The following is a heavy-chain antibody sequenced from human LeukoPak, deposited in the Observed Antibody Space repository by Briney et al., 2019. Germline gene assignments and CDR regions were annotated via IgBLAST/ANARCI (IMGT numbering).Heavy chain of an antibody. CDR3: ARSGEYYYDSSGYYSTNDAFDI. CDR1: GFTFSSYS. Sequence: GGSLRLSCAASGFTFSSYSMNWVRQAPGKGLEWVSYISSSSSTIYYADSVKGRFTISRDNAKNSLYLQMNSLRAEDTAVYYCARSGEYYYDSSGYYSTNDAFDIWGQGTMVTVSS. V-gene: IGHV3-48*01. CDR2: ISSSSSTI. J-gene: IGHJ3*02. D-gene: IGHD3-22*01.